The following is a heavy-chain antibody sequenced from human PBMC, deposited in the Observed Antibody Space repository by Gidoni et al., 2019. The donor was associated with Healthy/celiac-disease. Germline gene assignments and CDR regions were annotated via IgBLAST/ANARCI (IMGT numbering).Heavy chain of an antibody. CDR1: GFTCSSYS. J-gene: IGHJ4*02. Sequence: EVQLVESGGGLVKPGGSLRLSCAASGFTCSSYSMNWVRQAPGKGLEWVSSISSRSSYIYYADSVKGRFTISRDNAKNSLYLQMNSLRAEDTAVYYCASTDYFDYWGQGTLVTVSS. CDR3: ASTDYFDY. D-gene: IGHD4-17*01. CDR2: ISSRSSYI. V-gene: IGHV3-21*01.